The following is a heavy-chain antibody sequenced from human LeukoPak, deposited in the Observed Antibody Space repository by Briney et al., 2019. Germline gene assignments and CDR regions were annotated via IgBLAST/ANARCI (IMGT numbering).Heavy chain of an antibody. D-gene: IGHD3-22*01. CDR2: IYYSGST. J-gene: IGHJ3*02. CDR1: GGSISGYY. V-gene: IGHV4-59*01. Sequence: SETLSLTCTVSGGSISGYYWSWIRQPPGKGLEWIGYIYYSGSTNYNPSLKSRVTISVDTSKNQFSLKLSSVTAADTAVYYCASRYYDSSGDYAFDIWGQGTMVTVSS. CDR3: ASRYYDSSGDYAFDI.